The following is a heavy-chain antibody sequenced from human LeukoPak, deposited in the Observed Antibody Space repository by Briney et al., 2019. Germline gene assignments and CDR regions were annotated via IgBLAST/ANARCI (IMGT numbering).Heavy chain of an antibody. Sequence: GGSLRLACATSGFTFSSYGFHSVRQARGEGLGWVAVIWYDGSKKYYTDCVKGRFTISRDDSKNTFYLQMNSLRAEDSAVYYCARAVGNFGLGTAHFDYWGQGTLVTVP. J-gene: IGHJ4*02. CDR3: ARAVGNFGLGTAHFDY. CDR1: GFTFSSYG. CDR2: IWYDGSKK. D-gene: IGHD3-10*01. V-gene: IGHV3-33*01.